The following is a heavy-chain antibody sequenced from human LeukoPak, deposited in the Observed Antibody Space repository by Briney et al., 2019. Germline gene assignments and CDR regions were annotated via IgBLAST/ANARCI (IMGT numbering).Heavy chain of an antibody. J-gene: IGHJ2*01. V-gene: IGHV3-9*01. CDR2: INWKTGNG. D-gene: IGHD5-24*01. CDR1: GFNFDDYA. Sequence: GGSLRLSCAVSGFNFDDYAMPWVRQAPGRGLEWVSGINWKTGNGIYADSVKGRFTISRDNAKNSLYLQMSSLRAEDTALYYCTRRAARWQFDLWGRGTLLTVSS. CDR3: TRRAARWQFDL.